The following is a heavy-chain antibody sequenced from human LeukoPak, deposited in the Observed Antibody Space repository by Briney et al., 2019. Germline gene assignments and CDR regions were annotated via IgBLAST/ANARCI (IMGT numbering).Heavy chain of an antibody. CDR1: GFTFSSYA. J-gene: IGHJ4*02. CDR2: ISYDGSNK. D-gene: IGHD2-15*01. CDR3: ARDLGDMRYFDY. V-gene: IGHV3-30*04. Sequence: GGSLRLSRAASGFTFSSYAMHWVRQAPGKGLERVAVISYDGSNKNYADSVKGRFTISRDNSKNTLYLQMNSLRAEDTAVYYCARDLGDMRYFDYWGQGTLVTVSS.